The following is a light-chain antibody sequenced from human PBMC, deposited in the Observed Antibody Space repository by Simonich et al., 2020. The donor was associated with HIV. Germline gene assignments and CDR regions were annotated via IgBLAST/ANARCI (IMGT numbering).Light chain of an antibody. V-gene: IGKV4-1*01. CDR1: QSVLSSSNNKNY. Sequence: DIVMTQSPDSLAVSLGERATINCKSSQSVLSSSNNKNYLAWYQQKPGQPPKLLIYWASTRESGVPDRFSGSGSGTDFTLTITSLQADDVAIYYCQQYYSTPRTFGQGTKVEIK. CDR3: QQYYSTPRT. J-gene: IGKJ1*01. CDR2: WAS.